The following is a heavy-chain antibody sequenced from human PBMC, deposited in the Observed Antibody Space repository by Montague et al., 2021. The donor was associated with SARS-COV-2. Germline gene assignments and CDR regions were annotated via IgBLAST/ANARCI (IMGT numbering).Heavy chain of an antibody. CDR1: GFTFSSYE. Sequence: SLKLSCAASGFTFSSYEMNWVRQAPGKGLEWASYISSSGSTIYYADSVKGRFTISRDNAKNSLYLQMNSLRAEDTAVYYCARDLGGGYVTTGGSSYWGQGTLVTVSS. CDR2: ISSSGSTI. J-gene: IGHJ4*02. D-gene: IGHD5-12*01. CDR3: ARDLGGGYVTTGGSSY. V-gene: IGHV3-48*03.